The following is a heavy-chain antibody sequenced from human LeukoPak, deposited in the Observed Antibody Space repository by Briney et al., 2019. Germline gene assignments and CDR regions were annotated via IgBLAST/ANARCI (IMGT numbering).Heavy chain of an antibody. CDR3: ARGYYDSSGYYPGGY. D-gene: IGHD3-22*01. J-gene: IGHJ4*02. Sequence: PGESLRLSCTASGFTFSSYSMNWVRQAPGKGLEWVSYISSASNTIYYADSVKGRFTISRDNAKNTLYLQMNSLRAEDTAVYYCARGYYDSSGYYPGGYWGQGTLVTVSS. CDR1: GFTFSSYS. V-gene: IGHV3-48*04. CDR2: ISSASNTI.